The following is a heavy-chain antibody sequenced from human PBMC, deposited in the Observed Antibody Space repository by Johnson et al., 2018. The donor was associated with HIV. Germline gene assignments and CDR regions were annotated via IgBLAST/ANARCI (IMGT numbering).Heavy chain of an antibody. CDR1: GFTFNNYP. V-gene: IGHV3-30*04. J-gene: IGHJ3*02. D-gene: IGHD4-17*01. Sequence: QVQLVESGGGVVQPGRSLRLSCTTSGFTFNNYPMHWVRQAPGKGLEWVAVISYDGSNKYYTDSVKGRFTISRDNSKNTVYLQMNSLRAEDTAVYYCAKDQYRKLTTVAGIWGQGTMVTVSS. CDR2: ISYDGSNK. CDR3: AKDQYRKLTTVAGI.